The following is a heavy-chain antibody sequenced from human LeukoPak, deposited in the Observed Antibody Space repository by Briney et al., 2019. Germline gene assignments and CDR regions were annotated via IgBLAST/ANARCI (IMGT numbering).Heavy chain of an antibody. V-gene: IGHV3-23*01. J-gene: IGHJ5*02. D-gene: IGHD3-9*01. CDR2: TSNSGGST. Sequence: SGGSLRLSCAASGFTFSTYAVSWVRQAPGKGLGWVSSTSNSGGSTYYADSVKGRFTISRDNSKNTLYLQMNSLRAEDTAVYYCAKDPHIGRYFDWLLSDNWFDPWGQGTLVTVSS. CDR1: GFTFSTYA. CDR3: AKDPHIGRYFDWLLSDNWFDP.